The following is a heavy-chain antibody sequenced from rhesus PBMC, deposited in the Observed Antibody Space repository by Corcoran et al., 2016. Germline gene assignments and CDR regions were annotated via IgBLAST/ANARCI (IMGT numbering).Heavy chain of an antibody. CDR3: VREQNWGCVDY. J-gene: IGHJ4*01. Sequence: QVQLQESGPGLVKPSETLSLPCAVAGGSISSSHYWTWSRQPPGKTLEWIGYISYSGNTNSNPSLKSRVTISRDTSKTQFSLNLNFLTAADTAVYYCVREQNWGCVDYWGQGVLVTVSS. CDR2: ISYSGNT. D-gene: IGHD5-42*01. CDR1: GGSISSSHY. V-gene: IGHV4-122*02.